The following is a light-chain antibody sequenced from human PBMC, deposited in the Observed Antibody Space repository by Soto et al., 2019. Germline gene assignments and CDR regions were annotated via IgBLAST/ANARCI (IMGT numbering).Light chain of an antibody. J-gene: IGLJ1*01. CDR3: CSNAGGPDV. V-gene: IGLV2-11*01. Sequence: QSALSQPRSVSGSPGQSVAISCTGTSNDVGGYNYVSWYQQHPGRVPKVIIYDVSQRLSGVPDRFSGSKSGNTASLTISDLQADDEADYYCCSNAGGPDVFGGGTKGTVL. CDR2: DVS. CDR1: SNDVGGYNY.